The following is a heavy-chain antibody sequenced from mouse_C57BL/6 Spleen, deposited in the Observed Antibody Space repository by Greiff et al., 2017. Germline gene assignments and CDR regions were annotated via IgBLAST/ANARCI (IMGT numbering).Heavy chain of an antibody. J-gene: IGHJ4*01. Sequence: QVQLQQPGAELVKPGASVKMSCTASGYTFTSYWITWVKQRPGQGLEWIGDIYPGSGSTNYNEKFKSKATLTVDTSSSTAYMQLSSLTSEDSAVYYCASGTAQVYYAMDYWGQGTSVTVSS. CDR2: IYPGSGST. D-gene: IGHD3-2*02. CDR3: ASGTAQVYYAMDY. V-gene: IGHV1-55*01. CDR1: GYTFTSYW.